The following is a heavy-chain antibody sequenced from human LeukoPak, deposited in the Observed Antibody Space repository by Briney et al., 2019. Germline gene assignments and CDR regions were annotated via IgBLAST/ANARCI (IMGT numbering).Heavy chain of an antibody. Sequence: GGSLRLSCAASGFIFDDYGMSWVRQAPGKGLEWVSGINWNGSITGYADSVKGRFTISRDNAKNSLYLQMNSLRAEDTALYYCARVEASGYDYGAFDSWGQGTLVTVSS. D-gene: IGHD5-12*01. CDR2: INWNGSIT. CDR3: ARVEASGYDYGAFDS. CDR1: GFIFDDYG. J-gene: IGHJ4*02. V-gene: IGHV3-20*04.